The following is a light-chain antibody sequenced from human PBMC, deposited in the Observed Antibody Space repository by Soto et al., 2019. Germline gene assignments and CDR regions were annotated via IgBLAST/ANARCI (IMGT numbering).Light chain of an antibody. J-gene: IGLJ2*01. Sequence: QSALTQPPSASGTPGQTIAISCSGGSSNIGSHPVNWYQQLPGTAPRLLIYSNTQRPSGVPDRFSGSKSGTSASLAITGLQSDSEGDYCCATWDDSLDGVVFGGGTKLTVL. CDR1: SSNIGSHP. CDR2: SNT. CDR3: ATWDDSLDGVV. V-gene: IGLV1-44*01.